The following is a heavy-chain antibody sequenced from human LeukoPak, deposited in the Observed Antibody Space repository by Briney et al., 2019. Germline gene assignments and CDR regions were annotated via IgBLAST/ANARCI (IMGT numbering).Heavy chain of an antibody. V-gene: IGHV3-20*04. CDR2: INWNGGST. J-gene: IGHJ4*02. CDR3: AREPVSGSYFEFDY. D-gene: IGHD1-26*01. CDR1: GFTFDDYG. Sequence: PGGSLRLSCAASGFTFDDYGMSWVRQAPGKGLEWVSGINWNGGSTGYADSVKGRFTISRDNAKNSLYLQMNSLRAEDTALYYCAREPVSGSYFEFDYWGQGTLVTVSS.